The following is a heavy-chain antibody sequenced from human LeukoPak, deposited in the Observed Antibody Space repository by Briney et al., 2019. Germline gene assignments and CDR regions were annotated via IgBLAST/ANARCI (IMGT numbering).Heavy chain of an antibody. Sequence: GGSLRLSCAVSGFTFSSYWMTWVRQAPGKGLEWVAKIKEDGSEKYYVDSVKGRFTVSRDNVKNSLFLQMNSLRAEDAAAYYCARLHSAIYYGDAFDIWGQGTMVTVSS. V-gene: IGHV3-7*03. J-gene: IGHJ3*02. CDR3: ARLHSAIYYGDAFDI. D-gene: IGHD1-26*01. CDR1: GFTFSSYW. CDR2: IKEDGSEK.